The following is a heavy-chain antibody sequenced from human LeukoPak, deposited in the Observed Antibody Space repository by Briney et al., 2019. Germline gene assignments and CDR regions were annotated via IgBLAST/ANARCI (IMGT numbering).Heavy chain of an antibody. CDR1: GYNFTGYY. CDR2: INPNNDVT. Sequence: ASVKVSCKTSGYNFTGYYIHWVRQAPGQGLEGVGWINPNNDVTNYAQSFQGRVTMTTDTSLNTASLDLRRLTSDDTAMYYCARDLILSDDRDERAPIFGYWGQGTLVTVSS. CDR3: ARDLILSDDRDERAPIFGY. V-gene: IGHV1-2*02. J-gene: IGHJ4*02. D-gene: IGHD2-21*01.